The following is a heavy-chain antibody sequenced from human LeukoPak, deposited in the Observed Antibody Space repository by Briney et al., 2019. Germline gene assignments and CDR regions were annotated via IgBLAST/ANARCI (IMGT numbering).Heavy chain of an antibody. V-gene: IGHV3-7*01. CDR2: IKQDGSEK. Sequence: QTGGSLRLSCAASGLTFSSYWMSWVRQAPGKGLEWVANIKQDGSEKYYVDSVKGRFTISRENAKNSLYLQMNSLRAGDTAVYYCARAGYSSTWYSRYFDLWGRGSLVTVSS. D-gene: IGHD6-13*01. J-gene: IGHJ2*01. CDR1: GLTFSSYW. CDR3: ARAGYSSTWYSRYFDL.